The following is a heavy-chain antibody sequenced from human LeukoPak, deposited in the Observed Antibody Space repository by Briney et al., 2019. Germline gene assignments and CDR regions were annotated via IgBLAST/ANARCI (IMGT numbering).Heavy chain of an antibody. Sequence: GGSLRLSCAASGFSFGDSDMNWFRQAPGEGPQWVANINYLGLRTYYADSVKGRFTIARDNTKNMLFLQMDGLRVEDTALYYCAKDPNWEGGYWGQGTLVTVSS. D-gene: IGHD1-26*01. V-gene: IGHV3-23*01. CDR2: INYLGLRT. J-gene: IGHJ4*02. CDR3: AKDPNWEGGY. CDR1: GFSFGDSD.